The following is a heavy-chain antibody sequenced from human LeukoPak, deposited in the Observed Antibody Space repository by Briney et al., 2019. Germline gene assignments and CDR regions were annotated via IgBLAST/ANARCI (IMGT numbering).Heavy chain of an antibody. CDR1: GFTFSSYA. J-gene: IGHJ4*02. V-gene: IGHV3-23*01. Sequence: GGSLRLSCAASGFTFSSYAMSWVRQAPGKGLEWVSAISGSGGSTYYADSVKGRFTISRDNAKNSLYLQMNSLRAEDMALYYCAKGIYDFWSGYCFDYWGQGTLVTVSS. D-gene: IGHD3-3*01. CDR3: AKGIYDFWSGYCFDY. CDR2: ISGSGGST.